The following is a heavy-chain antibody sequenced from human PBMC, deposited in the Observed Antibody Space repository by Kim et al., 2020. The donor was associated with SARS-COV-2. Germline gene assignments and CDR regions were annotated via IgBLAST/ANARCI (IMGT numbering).Heavy chain of an antibody. J-gene: IGHJ6*02. Sequence: GGSLRLSCAASGFTFSSYGMHWVRQAPGKGLEWVAVISYDGSNKYYADSVKGRFTISRDNSKNTLYLQMNSLRAEDTAVYYCAAPPLEQLVLMDVWGQGT. CDR2: ISYDGSNK. V-gene: IGHV3-30*03. CDR3: AAPPLEQLVLMDV. CDR1: GFTFSSYG. D-gene: IGHD6-6*01.